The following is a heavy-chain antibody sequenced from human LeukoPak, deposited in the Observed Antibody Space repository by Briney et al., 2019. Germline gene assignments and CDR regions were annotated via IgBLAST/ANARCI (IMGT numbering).Heavy chain of an antibody. Sequence: GGSLRLSCAASGFTFSSYGMHWVRQAPGKGLEWVAFIRSDGSNKYYADSVKGRFTISRDNSKNTLYLQMNSLRAEDTAVFYCAKDREVSCTAANCYSKDYFDYWGQGTLVTVSS. CDR1: GFTFSSYG. V-gene: IGHV3-30*02. J-gene: IGHJ4*02. D-gene: IGHD2-2*02. CDR3: AKDREVSCTAANCYSKDYFDY. CDR2: IRSDGSNK.